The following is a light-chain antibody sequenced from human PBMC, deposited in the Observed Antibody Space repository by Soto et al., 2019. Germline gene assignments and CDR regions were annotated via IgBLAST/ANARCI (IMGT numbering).Light chain of an antibody. J-gene: IGKJ5*01. CDR1: ESISRH. V-gene: IGKV1-39*01. CDR2: AAS. Sequence: DIQMSQSPSSLSASVGDRVTITCRAAESISRHLNWYLQKPGRAPDLLIYAASTLQNGVPSRFTGSGSGTEFTLTITGLQLEDFATYYCQQDYSTLATFGQGTRLEIK. CDR3: QQDYSTLAT.